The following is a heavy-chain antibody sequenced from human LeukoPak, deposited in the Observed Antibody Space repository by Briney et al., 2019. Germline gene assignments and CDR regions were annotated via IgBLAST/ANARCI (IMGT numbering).Heavy chain of an antibody. J-gene: IGHJ4*02. D-gene: IGHD6-13*01. CDR1: GFTFSSYA. Sequence: PGGSLRLSCAASGFTFSSYAMHWVRQAPGKGLEWVALISYDGSNKYDADSVKGRFTISRDNSKNTLYLQMNSLRAEDTAVYYCAGSIAAADYFDYWGQGTLVTVSS. CDR2: ISYDGSNK. V-gene: IGHV3-30-3*01. CDR3: AGSIAAADYFDY.